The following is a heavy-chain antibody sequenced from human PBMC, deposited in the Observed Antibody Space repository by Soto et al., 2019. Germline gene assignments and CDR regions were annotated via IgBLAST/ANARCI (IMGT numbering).Heavy chain of an antibody. D-gene: IGHD4-17*01. J-gene: IGHJ5*02. CDR3: ARGSNTVTFSWFDP. CDR2: IRYDGNSQ. V-gene: IGHV3-33*01. CDR1: GFTFSSYG. Sequence: PGGSLRLSCAASGFTFSSYGMHWVRQAPDKGLEWVAVIRYDGNSQYYADSVKGRLTISRDNSKNTLYLQMNSLRADDTAVYYCARGSNTVTFSWFDPWGQGTLVTVSS.